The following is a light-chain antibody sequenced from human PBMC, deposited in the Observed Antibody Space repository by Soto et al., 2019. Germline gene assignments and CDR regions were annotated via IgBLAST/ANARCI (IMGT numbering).Light chain of an antibody. V-gene: IGKV3-11*01. CDR3: QQRSNWPPRIT. CDR1: QSVSSY. Sequence: EIVLTQSPATLSLSPGERDTLSCRASQSVSSYLAWYQQKPGQAPRLLIYDASNRATGIPARFSGSGSGTDFPLTISSLGPEDFAVYYCQQRSNWPPRITFGQGTRLEIK. CDR2: DAS. J-gene: IGKJ5*01.